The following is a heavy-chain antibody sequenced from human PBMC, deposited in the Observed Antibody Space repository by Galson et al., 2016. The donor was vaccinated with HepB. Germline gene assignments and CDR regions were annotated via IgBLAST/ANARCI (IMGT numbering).Heavy chain of an antibody. CDR2: VWQDGSNI. Sequence: SLRLSCAASGFIFSDYGMHWVRQAPGKGLEWVAVVWQDGSNINYVDSVKGRFTISRDNFKNTLDLQMNSLRAEDTAVYYCAKETSNWGQYYFDYWGQGTLVSVSS. D-gene: IGHD3-16*01. CDR1: GFIFSDYG. CDR3: AKETSNWGQYYFDY. V-gene: IGHV3-33*06. J-gene: IGHJ4*02.